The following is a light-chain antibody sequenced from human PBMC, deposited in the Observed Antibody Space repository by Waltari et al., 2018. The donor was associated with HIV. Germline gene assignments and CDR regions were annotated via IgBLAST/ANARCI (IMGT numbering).Light chain of an antibody. CDR2: EAS. Sequence: DIVLTQSPATLSLSLGERAALYCKASQTVSRSLAWYQQRPGQAPRRLIYEASNRAADIPASFSGSGSATDFTLTISGLEPEDFAVYYCRQRYTWPYTFCQGTKVDIK. CDR3: RQRYTWPYT. J-gene: IGKJ2*01. V-gene: IGKV3-11*01. CDR1: QTVSRS.